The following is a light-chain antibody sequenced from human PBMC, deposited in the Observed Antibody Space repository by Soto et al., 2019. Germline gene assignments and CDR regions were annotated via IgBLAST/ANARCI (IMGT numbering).Light chain of an antibody. CDR2: TAG. CDR3: SAWDNSLNGYV. CDR1: SSNIGSNT. V-gene: IGLV1-44*01. J-gene: IGLJ1*01. Sequence: QSVLTQPLSASASPGQRVTISCSGGSSNIGSNTVAWYQHLPGTAPPRLIFTAGQRPSGVPGRFSGSKSGTSAPLAISGLQSEDEGEYYCSAWDNSLNGYVFGPGTKLTVL.